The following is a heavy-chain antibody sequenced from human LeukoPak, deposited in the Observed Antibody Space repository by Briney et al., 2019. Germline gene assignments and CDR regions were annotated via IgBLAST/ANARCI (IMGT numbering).Heavy chain of an antibody. Sequence: PGGSLRLSCAASGCTFSSYAMTWVRQAPGKGLEWVSGISGSGGSTYDADSVKGRFTISRDNPKNTLYLQMNSLRIDDTAVYYCAGGGYYYLYCGQGTLVTVSS. CDR3: AGGGYYYLY. V-gene: IGHV3-23*01. CDR1: GCTFSSYA. CDR2: ISGSGGST. J-gene: IGHJ4*02. D-gene: IGHD2-21*02.